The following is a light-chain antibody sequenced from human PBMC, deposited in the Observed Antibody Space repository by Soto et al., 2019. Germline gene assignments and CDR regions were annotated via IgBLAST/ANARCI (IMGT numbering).Light chain of an antibody. J-gene: IGKJ1*01. CDR1: QSFSSSY. V-gene: IGKV3-20*01. Sequence: EIVLTQSPGTLSLSPGESATLSCRASQSFSSSYLAWYQQKRGQAPRLLIYGASSRATGIPDRFSGSGSGTDFSLNISRLEPEDFSVYYCQQYGSSRTFGQGTKVEIK. CDR2: GAS. CDR3: QQYGSSRT.